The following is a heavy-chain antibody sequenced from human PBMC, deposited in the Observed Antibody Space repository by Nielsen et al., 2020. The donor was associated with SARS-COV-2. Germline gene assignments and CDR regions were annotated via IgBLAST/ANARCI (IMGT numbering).Heavy chain of an antibody. Sequence: GESLKISCAASGFTFSSYGMHWVRQAPGKGLEWVAVIWYDGSNKYYADSVKGRFTISRDNSKNTLYLQMNSLKTEDTAVYYCTRGDFWSGFHFDYWGQGTLVTVSS. V-gene: IGHV3-33*01. CDR2: IWYDGSNK. D-gene: IGHD3-3*01. CDR1: GFTFSSYG. J-gene: IGHJ4*02. CDR3: TRGDFWSGFHFDY.